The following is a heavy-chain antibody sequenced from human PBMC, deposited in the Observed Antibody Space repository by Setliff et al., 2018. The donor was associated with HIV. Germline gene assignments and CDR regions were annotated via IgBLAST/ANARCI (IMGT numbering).Heavy chain of an antibody. CDR3: ARDAFDYTAYYYSYMDV. J-gene: IGHJ6*03. Sequence: VKVSCKASGYTFTNYYIHWVRQAPGQGLEWMGTINPSGGSTTYAQKFQGRVTMTRDTSTSTVYMELSSLRSEDTAVYYCARDAFDYTAYYYSYMDVWGKGTTVTVSS. CDR2: INPSGGST. CDR1: GYTFTNYY. D-gene: IGHD4-4*01. V-gene: IGHV1-46*01.